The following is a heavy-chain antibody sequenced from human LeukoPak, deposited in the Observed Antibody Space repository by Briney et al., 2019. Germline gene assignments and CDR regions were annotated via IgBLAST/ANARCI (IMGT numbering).Heavy chain of an antibody. J-gene: IGHJ4*02. CDR1: GYTFTSYG. CDR2: ISAYNGNT. V-gene: IGHV1-18*01. Sequence: ASVKVSCKASGYTFTSYGINWVRQAPGQGLEWMGWISAYNGNTNYAQKLQGRVTMTTDTSTSTAYMELRRLRSDDTAVYYCARDQGRGYSYGYEYWGQGTLVTVSS. CDR3: ARDQGRGYSYGYEY. D-gene: IGHD5-18*01.